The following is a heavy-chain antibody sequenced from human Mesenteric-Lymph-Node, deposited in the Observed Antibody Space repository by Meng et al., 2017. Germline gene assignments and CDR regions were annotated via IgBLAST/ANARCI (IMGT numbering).Heavy chain of an antibody. CDR1: GYTFTSYY. CDR3: ARDLDAYSSSWYPTDQTNWFDP. D-gene: IGHD6-13*01. V-gene: IGHV1-46*01. CDR2: INPSGGST. Sequence: ASVKVSCKASGYTFTSYYMHWVRQAPGQGLEWMGIINPSGGSTSYAQKFQGRVTMTRDTSTSTVYMELSRLRSDDTAVYYCARDLDAYSSSWYPTDQTNWFDPWGQGTLVTVS. J-gene: IGHJ5*02.